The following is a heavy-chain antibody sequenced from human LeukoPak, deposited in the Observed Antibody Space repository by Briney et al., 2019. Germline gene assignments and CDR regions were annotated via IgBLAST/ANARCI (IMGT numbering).Heavy chain of an antibody. CDR1: GFTFSSYS. CDR2: ISSSSSYI. J-gene: IGHJ3*02. D-gene: IGHD3-10*01. CDR3: ARDWPITMVRGVPSAFDI. V-gene: IGHV3-21*01. Sequence: PGGSLRLSCAASGFTFSSYSMNWVRQAPGKGLEWVSSISSSSSYIYYADSVKGRFTISRDNAKNSPYLQMNSLRAEDTAVYYCARDWPITMVRGVPSAFDIWGQGTMVTVSS.